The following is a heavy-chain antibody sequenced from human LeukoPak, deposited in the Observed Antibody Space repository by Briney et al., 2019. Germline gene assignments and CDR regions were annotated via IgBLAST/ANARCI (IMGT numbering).Heavy chain of an antibody. Sequence: GGSLRLSCAVSGLIYSDAWMSWVRQAPGKGLEWVGRIKSKGGGGTTDYAAPVKGRFTISRDDSKNTLYLQMNSLESEDTAVYYCARDLHEYYFDYWGQGTLVTVSS. V-gene: IGHV3-15*01. CDR2: IKSKGGGGTT. CDR3: ARDLHEYYFDY. J-gene: IGHJ4*02. CDR1: GLIYSDAW.